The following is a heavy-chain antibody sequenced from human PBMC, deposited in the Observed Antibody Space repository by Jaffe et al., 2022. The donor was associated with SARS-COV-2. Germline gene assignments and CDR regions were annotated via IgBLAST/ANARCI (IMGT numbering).Heavy chain of an antibody. D-gene: IGHD2-8*01. CDR1: GFTFSSYG. CDR3: AKDKGFTNNYYYGMDV. V-gene: IGHV3-30*18. Sequence: QVQLVESGGGVVQPGRSLRLSCAASGFTFSSYGMHWVRQAPGKGLEWVAVISYDGSNKYYADSVKGRFTISRDNSKNTLYLQMNSLRAEDTAVYYCAKDKGFTNNYYYGMDVWGQGTTVTVSS. J-gene: IGHJ6*02. CDR2: ISYDGSNK.